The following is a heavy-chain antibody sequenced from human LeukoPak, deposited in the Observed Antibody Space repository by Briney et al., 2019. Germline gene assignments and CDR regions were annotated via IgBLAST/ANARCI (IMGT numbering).Heavy chain of an antibody. D-gene: IGHD2-2*01. V-gene: IGHV1-69*05. CDR2: IIPIFGTA. CDR1: GGTFSSYA. Sequence: GASVKVSCKASGGTFSSYAISWVRQAPGQGLEWMGGIIPIFGTANYAQKFQGRVTITTDESTSTAYMELSSLRSEDTAVYYCASRGVVPAAIVPFGAFDIWGQGTMVTVSS. CDR3: ASRGVVPAAIVPFGAFDI. J-gene: IGHJ3*02.